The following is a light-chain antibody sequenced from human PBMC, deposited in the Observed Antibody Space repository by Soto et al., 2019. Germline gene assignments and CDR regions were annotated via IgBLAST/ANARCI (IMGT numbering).Light chain of an antibody. Sequence: EVVLTQSPGTPSLAPGERATLSCRASQSVSSSSVAWYQQKRGQAPRLLIYGGSSRATGIPDRFSASASGTDFTLTISRLETEDFAVYFCQQYGHSPRTFGQGTKVDIK. CDR1: QSVSSSS. V-gene: IGKV3-20*01. J-gene: IGKJ1*01. CDR3: QQYGHSPRT. CDR2: GGS.